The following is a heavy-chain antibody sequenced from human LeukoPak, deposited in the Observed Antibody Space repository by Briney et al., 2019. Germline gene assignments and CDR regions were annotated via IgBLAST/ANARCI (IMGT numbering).Heavy chain of an antibody. D-gene: IGHD3-22*01. CDR2: ISASGGST. V-gene: IGHV3-23*01. CDR1: GFTFSSYG. CDR3: ARAGGGTYYYDSSGYSGAFDI. Sequence: GGTLRLSCAASGFTFSSYGMSWVRQAPGKGLEWVSAISASGGSTYYAGSVKGRFTISRDNSKNTLYLQMNSLRAEDTAVYYCARAGGGTYYYDSSGYSGAFDIWGQGTMVTVSS. J-gene: IGHJ3*02.